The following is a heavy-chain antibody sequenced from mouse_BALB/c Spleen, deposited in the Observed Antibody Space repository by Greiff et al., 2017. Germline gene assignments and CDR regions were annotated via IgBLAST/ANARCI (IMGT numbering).Heavy chain of an antibody. CDR3: ARIGNCYGSSYPFAY. CDR1: GFTFSSFG. D-gene: IGHD1-1*01. CDR2: ISSGSSTI. J-gene: IGHJ3*01. V-gene: IGHV5-17*02. Sequence: EVQRVESGGGLVQPGGSRKLSCAASGFTFSSFGMHWVRQAPEKGLEWVAYISSGSSTIYYADTVKGRFTISRDNPKNTLFLQMTSLRSEDTAMYYGARIGNCYGSSYPFAYWGQGTLVTVSA.